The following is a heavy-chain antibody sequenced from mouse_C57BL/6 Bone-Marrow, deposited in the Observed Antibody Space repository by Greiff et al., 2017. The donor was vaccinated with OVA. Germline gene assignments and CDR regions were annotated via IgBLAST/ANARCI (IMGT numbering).Heavy chain of an antibody. CDR1: GYAFTNYL. CDR2: INPGCGGT. J-gene: IGHJ1*03. CDR3: ARGVITTVRWYFDV. V-gene: IGHV1-54*01. Sequence: QVQLQQSGAELVRPGTSVKVSCKASGYAFTNYLIEWVKQRPGQGLEWIGVINPGCGGTNYNEKFKGKATLTADKSSSTAYMQLSSLTSEDSAVYFCARGVITTVRWYFDVWGTGTTVTVSS. D-gene: IGHD1-1*01.